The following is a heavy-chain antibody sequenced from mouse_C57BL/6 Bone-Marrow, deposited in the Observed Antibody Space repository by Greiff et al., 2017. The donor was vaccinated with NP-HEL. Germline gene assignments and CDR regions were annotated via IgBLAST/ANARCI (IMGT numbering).Heavy chain of an antibody. CDR1: EYEFPSHD. J-gene: IGHJ4*01. CDR3: ANPFLLRNAMDY. Sequence: EVQGVESGGGLVQPGESLKLSCESNEYEFPSHDMSWVRKTPEKRLELVAAINSDGGSTYYPDTMERRFIISRDNTKKTLYLQMSSLRSEDTALYYCANPFLLRNAMDYWGQGTSVTVSS. V-gene: IGHV5-2*01. D-gene: IGHD1-1*01. CDR2: INSDGGST.